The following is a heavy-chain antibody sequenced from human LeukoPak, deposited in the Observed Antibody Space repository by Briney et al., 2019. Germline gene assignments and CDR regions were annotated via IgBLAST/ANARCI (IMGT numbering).Heavy chain of an antibody. V-gene: IGHV3-30-3*01. CDR1: GFTFSSHA. CDR3: AKDWGQRGVGASLGH. J-gene: IGHJ4*02. CDR2: ISFDGSNK. D-gene: IGHD1-26*01. Sequence: GGSLRLSCAASGFTFSSHAMVWVRQAPGKGLEWVSFISFDGSNKVHADSVTGRFTISRDNSKNTVDLQINSLRHEDTAVYYRAKDWGQRGVGASLGHWGQGTLVIVSS.